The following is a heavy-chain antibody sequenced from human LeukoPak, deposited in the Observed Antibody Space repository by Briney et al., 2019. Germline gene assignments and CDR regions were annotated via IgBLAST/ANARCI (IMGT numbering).Heavy chain of an antibody. V-gene: IGHV3-7*01. J-gene: IGHJ6*02. D-gene: IGHD2-15*01. CDR2: IRQDGSEK. CDR3: ARDRWELLSNSYHYCGLDV. Sequence: GGSLRLSCAGSGFTFSSYYMSWVRQAPGKGLEWVANIRQDGSEKYYVDSVKGRFTISRDNAKSSLYLQMNSLRAEDTAVYYCARDRWELLSNSYHYCGLDVWGQGTTVTVSS. CDR1: GFTFSSYY.